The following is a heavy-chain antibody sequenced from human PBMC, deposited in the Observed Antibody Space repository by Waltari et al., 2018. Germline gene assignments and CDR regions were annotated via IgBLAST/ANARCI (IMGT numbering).Heavy chain of an antibody. J-gene: IGHJ5*02. CDR1: GGSISNTY. CDR2: IYYSGSA. D-gene: IGHD3-10*01. V-gene: IGHV4-59*01. Sequence: QVQLQESGPGLVKPSETLSLPCTVSGGSISNTYWTWILQSPNKGLEWIGYIYYSGSAHYNPSLKSRVTISVDTSENHFSLNLNSVTAADTAVYYCARFSRRGVIDWFDPWGQGILVTVSS. CDR3: ARFSRRGVIDWFDP.